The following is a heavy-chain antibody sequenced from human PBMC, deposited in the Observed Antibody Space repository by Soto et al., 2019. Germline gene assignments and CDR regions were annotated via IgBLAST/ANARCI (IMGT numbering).Heavy chain of an antibody. D-gene: IGHD6-13*01. CDR2: TWYDGSNK. CDR1: GFTFSSYG. Sequence: GGSLRLSCAASGFTFSSYGMHWVRQAPGKGLEWVAVTWYDGSNKYYADSVKGRFTISRDNSKNTLYLQMNSLRAEDTAVYYCARDNRRYSSSWYRYGMDVWGQGTTVTVSS. CDR3: ARDNRRYSSSWYRYGMDV. J-gene: IGHJ6*02. V-gene: IGHV3-33*01.